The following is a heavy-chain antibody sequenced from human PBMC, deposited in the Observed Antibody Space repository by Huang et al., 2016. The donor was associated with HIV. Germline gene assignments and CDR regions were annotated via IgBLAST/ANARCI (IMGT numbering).Heavy chain of an antibody. CDR2: MNSPGNQK. CDR3: ARLTNFDDTY. V-gene: IGHV3-21*06. Sequence: EVQLVESGGGLVKPGGSLRLSCVGSGLTFSALRMNWVRQNPGRGVEWVSFMNSPGNQKYYADSVKRRFTISRDNSKNSLFLQMNNLRAEDTAVYFCARLTNFDDTYWGRGTLVTVSS. CDR1: GLTFSALR. J-gene: IGHJ4*02. D-gene: IGHD2-8*01.